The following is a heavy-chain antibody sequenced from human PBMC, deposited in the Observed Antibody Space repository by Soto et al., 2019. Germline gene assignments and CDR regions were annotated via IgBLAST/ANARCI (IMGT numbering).Heavy chain of an antibody. CDR2: ISYDGSNK. CDR3: AKGYDSSGYKLLDY. J-gene: IGHJ4*02. D-gene: IGHD3-22*01. Sequence: GGSLRLSCAASGFTFSSYGMHWVRQAPGKGLEWVAVISYDGSNKYYADSVKGRFTISRDNSKNTLYLQMNSLRAEDTAVYYCAKGYDSSGYKLLDYWGQGTLVTV. V-gene: IGHV3-30*18. CDR1: GFTFSSYG.